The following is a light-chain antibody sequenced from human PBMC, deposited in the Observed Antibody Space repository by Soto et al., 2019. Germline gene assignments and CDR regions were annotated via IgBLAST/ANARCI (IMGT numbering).Light chain of an antibody. CDR3: QQYNIWWT. V-gene: IGKV3-15*01. CDR1: QRVSSP. CDR2: GAS. Sequence: EIVMTQSPATLSVSPGERATLSCRASQRVSSPLAWYQQKPGQAPRLLISGASTRATGIPARFSGSGSGTEFTLTISSLQSEDFAVYYCQQYNIWWTFGQGTKVEIK. J-gene: IGKJ1*01.